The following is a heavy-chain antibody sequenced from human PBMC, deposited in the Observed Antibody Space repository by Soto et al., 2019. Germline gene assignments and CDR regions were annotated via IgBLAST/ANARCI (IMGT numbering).Heavy chain of an antibody. CDR1: GYTFTIYD. CDR3: ARGYDYYYGIDV. J-gene: IGHJ6*02. Sequence: ASVKVSCKASGYTFTIYDINWVRQATGQGLEWMEWMNPNTGNTGYAQKFQGRVTMTRDTSISTAYMELSSLTSEDTAVYFCARGYDYYYGIDVWGRGTTVTVSS. V-gene: IGHV1-8*01. CDR2: MNPNTGNT.